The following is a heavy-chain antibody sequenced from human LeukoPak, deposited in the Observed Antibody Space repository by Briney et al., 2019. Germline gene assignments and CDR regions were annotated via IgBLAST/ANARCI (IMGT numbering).Heavy chain of an antibody. CDR1: GFTFNSYA. J-gene: IGHJ3*02. CDR3: AKEELSAFDI. CDR2: ISGGDGST. D-gene: IGHD3-10*01. Sequence: PGGSLRLSCAASGFTFNSYAMSWVRQAPGKGLELVSAISGGDGSTYYADSVKDRFTISRDNSKNTLYLQMNSLRAEDTAVYYCAKEELSAFDIWGQGTMVTVSS. V-gene: IGHV3-23*01.